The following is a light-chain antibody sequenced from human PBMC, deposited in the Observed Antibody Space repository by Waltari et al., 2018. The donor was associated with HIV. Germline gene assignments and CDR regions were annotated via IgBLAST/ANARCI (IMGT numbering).Light chain of an antibody. J-gene: IGKJ2*01. CDR2: EVS. CDR3: MQTIQPPYT. Sequence: DIVMTQSPLSLPVTPGEPASISCRSSRSLLHSDGKTYLYWYLQKSGQPPQLLIYEVSNRFSGVPARFSGSGSGADFTLKISRVELEDVGVYYCMQTIQPPYTFGQGTNLEIK. V-gene: IGKV2D-29*01. CDR1: RSLLHSDGKTY.